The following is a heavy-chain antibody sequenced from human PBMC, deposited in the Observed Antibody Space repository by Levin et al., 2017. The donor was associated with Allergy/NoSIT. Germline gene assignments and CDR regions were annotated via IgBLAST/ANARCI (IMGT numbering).Heavy chain of an antibody. J-gene: IGHJ3*02. V-gene: IGHV3-74*01. D-gene: IGHD3-10*01. CDR1: GFTPSSYW. Sequence: GGSLRLSCAASGFTPSSYWMHWVRQAPGKGLVWVSRLKSDGSSAIYADSVKGRFTFSRDNAQNTLYLQMNSLRAEDTAVYYCARDGGSGPLGAFDIWGQGTMVTVSS. CDR3: ARDGGSGPLGAFDI. CDR2: LKSDGSSA.